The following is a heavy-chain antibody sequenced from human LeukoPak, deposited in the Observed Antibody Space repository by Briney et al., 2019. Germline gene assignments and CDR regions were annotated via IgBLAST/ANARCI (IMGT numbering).Heavy chain of an antibody. CDR2: MWFDGRDQ. J-gene: IGHJ4*02. D-gene: IGHD3-16*01. Sequence: GRSLRLSCAASGITFSSHGMHWARQAPGKGLEWVAYMWFDGRDQDYADSVKGRFTISRDNSKNTLYLQMNSLRAEDTAVYYCARAMSTFGGVRNYFDSWGQGTLVTVSS. CDR1: GITFSSHG. CDR3: ARAMSTFGGVRNYFDS. V-gene: IGHV3-33*03.